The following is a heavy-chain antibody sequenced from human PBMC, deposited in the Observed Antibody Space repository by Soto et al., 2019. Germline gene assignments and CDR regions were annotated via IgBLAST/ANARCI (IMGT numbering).Heavy chain of an antibody. D-gene: IGHD6-6*01. CDR1: GFTFDDYT. V-gene: IGHV3-43*01. Sequence: GGSLRLSCAASGFTFDDYTMHWVRQAPGKGLEWVSLISWDGGSTYYADSVKGRFTISRDNSKNSLYLQMNSLRTEDTALYYCAKDIVSSAQNPYYYYYYGMDVWGQGTTVTVSS. CDR2: ISWDGGST. J-gene: IGHJ6*02. CDR3: AKDIVSSAQNPYYYYYYGMDV.